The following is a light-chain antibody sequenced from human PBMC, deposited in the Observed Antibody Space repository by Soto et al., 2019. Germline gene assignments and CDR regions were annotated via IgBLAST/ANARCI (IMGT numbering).Light chain of an antibody. J-gene: IGKJ3*01. CDR3: QLYVSSREFI. V-gene: IGKV3-20*01. CDR1: QSAANNY. Sequence: EVVLTQSPGTLSLSPGERATLSCRTSQSAANNYLAWFQQKPGQAPRLLIYATSSRATGIPDRFSGSGSGTDFTLTINRLEPEDFAVYNCQLYVSSREFIFGPGTKVDIK. CDR2: ATS.